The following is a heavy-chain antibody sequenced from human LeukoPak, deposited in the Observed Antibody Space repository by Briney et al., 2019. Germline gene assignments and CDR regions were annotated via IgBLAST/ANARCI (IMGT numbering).Heavy chain of an antibody. V-gene: IGHV4-59*08. D-gene: IGHD3-22*01. CDR3: ARHRDYYDS. J-gene: IGHJ4*01. Sequence: SETLSLTCTVSGASINNNFLTWIRQPPGKGLEWIGYIYSSGSANYNPSLKSRVIISADTSKNQISLNLTTVTAADTALYFCARHRDYYDSWGHGTLVTVSS. CDR2: IYSSGSA. CDR1: GASINNNF.